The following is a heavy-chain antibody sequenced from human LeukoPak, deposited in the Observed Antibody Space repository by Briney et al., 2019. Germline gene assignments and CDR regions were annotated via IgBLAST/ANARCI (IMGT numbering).Heavy chain of an antibody. J-gene: IGHJ3*02. D-gene: IGHD6-6*01. CDR3: ARDPVVDAFDI. V-gene: IGHV4-38-2*02. Sequence: ASETLSLTCTVSGYSINSAYYWGWIRQPPGKGLEWIGSIYHNGNTYYNPSLKSRVTISVDTSKNQFSLKLSSVTAADTAVYYCARDPVVDAFDIWGQGTMVTVSS. CDR1: GYSINSAYY. CDR2: IYHNGNT.